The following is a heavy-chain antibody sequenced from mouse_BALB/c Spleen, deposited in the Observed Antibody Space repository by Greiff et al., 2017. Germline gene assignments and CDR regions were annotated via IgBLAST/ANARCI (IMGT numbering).Heavy chain of an antibody. CDR1: GFTFSSYG. CDR2: INSNGGST. Sequence: EVQLVESGGGLVQPGGSLKLSCAASGFTFSSYGMSWVRQTPDKRLELVATINSNGGSTYYPDSVKGRFTISRDNAKNTLYLQMSSLKSEDTAMYYCARRDYGNSFAYWGQGTLVTVSA. V-gene: IGHV5-6-3*01. J-gene: IGHJ3*01. D-gene: IGHD2-1*01. CDR3: ARRDYGNSFAY.